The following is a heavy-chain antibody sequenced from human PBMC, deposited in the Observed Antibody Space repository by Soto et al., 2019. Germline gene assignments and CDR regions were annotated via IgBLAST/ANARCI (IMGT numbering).Heavy chain of an antibody. CDR1: GGTFSSYA. Sequence: ASVKGSCKAAGGTFSSYASSWVRHAPGQGLEWMGGIIPIFGTANYAQKFQGRVTITADESTSTAYMELSSLRSEDTAVYYCASNGYSGYDYVYMYYYGMDVWGQGPTVTVSS. J-gene: IGHJ6*02. CDR2: IIPIFGTA. V-gene: IGHV1-69*13. CDR3: ASNGYSGYDYVYMYYYGMDV. D-gene: IGHD5-12*01.